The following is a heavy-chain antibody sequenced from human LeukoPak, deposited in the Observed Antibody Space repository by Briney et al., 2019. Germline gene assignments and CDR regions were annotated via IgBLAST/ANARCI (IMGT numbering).Heavy chain of an antibody. J-gene: IGHJ4*02. CDR3: ARHLYSGYERVFDY. Sequence: SETLSLACAVSGGSISSYYWIWIRQPPGKGLEWIGYIYYNGITNYNPSLKSRVTISVATSKNQFSLKLSSVTAADTAVYYCARHLYSGYERVFDYWGQGTLVTVSS. D-gene: IGHD5-12*01. CDR1: GGSISSYY. CDR2: IYYNGIT. V-gene: IGHV4-59*08.